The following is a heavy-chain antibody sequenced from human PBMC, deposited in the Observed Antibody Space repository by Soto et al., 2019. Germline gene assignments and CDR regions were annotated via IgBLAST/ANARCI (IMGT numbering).Heavy chain of an antibody. V-gene: IGHV4-30-2*01. CDR3: ARAPAGPSPRWDV. J-gene: IGHJ6*02. CDR2: MYGAGLT. CDR1: GGSISSGDYS. D-gene: IGHD3-10*01. Sequence: PSETLSLTCTVSGGSISSGDYSWSWIRQPPGKGLEWIGYMYGAGLTYYNPSLKSRVTISVDKSKNQFSLSLSSVTAADTALYYCARAPAGPSPRWDVWGQGTTVTVSS.